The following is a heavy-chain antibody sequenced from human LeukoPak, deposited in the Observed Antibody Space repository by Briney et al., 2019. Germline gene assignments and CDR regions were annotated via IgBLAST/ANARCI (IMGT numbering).Heavy chain of an antibody. V-gene: IGHV7-4-1*02. CDR1: GYTFTSYA. Sequence: ASVKVSCKASGYTFTSYAMNWVRQAPGQGLEWMGWINTNTGNPTYAQGFTGRFVFSLDTSVSTAYLQISSLKAEDTAVYYCARDLAVVTAIPWFDPWGQGTLVTVSS. CDR2: INTNTGNP. D-gene: IGHD2-21*02. J-gene: IGHJ5*02. CDR3: ARDLAVVTAIPWFDP.